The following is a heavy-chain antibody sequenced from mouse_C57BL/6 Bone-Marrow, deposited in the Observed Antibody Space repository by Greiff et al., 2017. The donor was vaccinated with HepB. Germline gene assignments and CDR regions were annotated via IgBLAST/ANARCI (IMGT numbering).Heavy chain of an antibody. CDR2: ISDGGSYT. CDR1: GFTFSSYA. V-gene: IGHV5-4*01. CDR3: ARDRLLTTVVMDY. J-gene: IGHJ4*01. D-gene: IGHD1-1*01. Sequence: EVQVVESGGGLVKPGGSLKLSCAASGFTFSSYAMSWVRQTPEKRLEWVATISDGGSYTYYPDNVKGRFTISRDNAKNNLYLQMSHLKSEDTAMYYCARDRLLTTVVMDYWGQGTSVTVSS.